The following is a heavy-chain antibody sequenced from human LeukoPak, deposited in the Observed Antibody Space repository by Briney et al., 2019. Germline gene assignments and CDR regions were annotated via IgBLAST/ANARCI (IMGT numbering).Heavy chain of an antibody. CDR3: AKDIEAMIVAFDY. V-gene: IGHV3-9*01. CDR1: AFTFDDYA. J-gene: IGHJ4*02. Sequence: GRSLRLSCAASAFTFDDYAMHWVRHAPGKGLEWVSGINWNSGSIGYADSVKGRFTISRDNAKNSLYLQMNSLRAEDTALYYCAKDIEAMIVAFDYWGQGTLVTVSS. CDR2: INWNSGSI. D-gene: IGHD3-22*01.